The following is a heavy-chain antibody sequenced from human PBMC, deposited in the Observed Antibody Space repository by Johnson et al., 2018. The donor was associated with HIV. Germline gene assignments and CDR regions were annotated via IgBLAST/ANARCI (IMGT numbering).Heavy chain of an antibody. CDR1: GFTFDDYA. J-gene: IGHJ3*02. D-gene: IGHD5-12*01. CDR3: ARDKSGGGTDSGYDHFSAPDAFDI. CDR2: ISWNSGSI. V-gene: IGHV3-9*01. Sequence: VQLVESGGGLVQPGRSLRLSCAASGFTFDDYAMHWVRQAPGKGLEWVSGISWNSGSIGYADSVKGRFTISRDNSKNTLYLQMNSLRAEDTAVYYCARDKSGGGTDSGYDHFSAPDAFDIWGQGTMVTVSS.